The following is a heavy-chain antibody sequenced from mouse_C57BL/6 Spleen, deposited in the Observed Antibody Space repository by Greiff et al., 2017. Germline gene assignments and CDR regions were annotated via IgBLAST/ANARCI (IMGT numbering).Heavy chain of an antibody. Sequence: EVKLLESGGGLVKPGGSLKLSCAASGFTFSDYGMHWVRQAPEKGLAWVAYISSGSSTIYYADTVKGRCTITRDNDKNTLFLQMTSLRSEDTAMYYCAKAYYSNPYAMDYWGQGTSVTVSS. D-gene: IGHD2-5*01. J-gene: IGHJ4*01. V-gene: IGHV5-17*01. CDR1: GFTFSDYG. CDR2: ISSGSSTI. CDR3: AKAYYSNPYAMDY.